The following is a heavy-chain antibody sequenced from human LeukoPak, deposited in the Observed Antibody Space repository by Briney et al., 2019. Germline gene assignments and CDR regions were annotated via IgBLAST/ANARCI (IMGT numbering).Heavy chain of an antibody. D-gene: IGHD6-13*01. J-gene: IGHJ6*02. CDR1: GFTFSSYE. V-gene: IGHV3-48*03. CDR3: ARDGTEEQVSSWFIRDYYGMDV. Sequence: PGGSLRLSCAASGFTFSSYEMNWVRQAPGKGLERVSYISSSGSTIYYADSVKGRFTISRDNAKNSLYLQMNSLRAEDTAVYYCARDGTEEQVSSWFIRDYYGMDVWGQGTTVTVSS. CDR2: ISSSGSTI.